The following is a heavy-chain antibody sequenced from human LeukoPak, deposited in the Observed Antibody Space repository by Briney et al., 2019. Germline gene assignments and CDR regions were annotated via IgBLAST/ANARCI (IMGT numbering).Heavy chain of an antibody. D-gene: IGHD3-10*01. CDR2: IYYSGST. V-gene: IGHV4-59*11. CDR3: ASRSMVRGVISGFDP. Sequence: PSETLSLTCTVSGGSISSHYWSWIRQPPGKGLEWIGYIYYSGSTNYNPSLKSRVTISVDTSKNQFSLKLSSVTAADTAVYYCASRSMVRGVISGFDPWGQGTLVTVSS. J-gene: IGHJ5*02. CDR1: GGSISSHY.